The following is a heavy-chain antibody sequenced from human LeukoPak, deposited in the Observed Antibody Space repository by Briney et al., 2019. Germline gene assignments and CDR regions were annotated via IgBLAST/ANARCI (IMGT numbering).Heavy chain of an antibody. CDR1: GFTFSSYW. CDR2: IKQDGSEK. V-gene: IGHV3-7*01. CDR3: VRDRVVITYDAFDI. Sequence: HPGGSLRLSCAASGFTFSSYWMSWVRQAPGKGLEWVANIKQDGSEKYYVDSVKGRFTISRDNAKNTLYLQMNSLRAEDTAVYYCVRDRVVITYDAFDIWGQGTMVTVSS. J-gene: IGHJ3*02. D-gene: IGHD3-22*01.